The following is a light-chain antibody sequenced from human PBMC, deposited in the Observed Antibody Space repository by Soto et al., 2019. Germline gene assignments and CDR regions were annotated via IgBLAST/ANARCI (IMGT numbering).Light chain of an antibody. Sequence: DIQMTQSPSTLSASVGDRVTITCRASQRISVWFAWYQQKPGKAPKLLIYDASTLESGVTSRFSGSRSGTEFTLTISSLQPDDFATYYCQQYNSYSWTFGQGTKVDIK. V-gene: IGKV1-5*01. CDR3: QQYNSYSWT. CDR2: DAS. J-gene: IGKJ1*01. CDR1: QRISVW.